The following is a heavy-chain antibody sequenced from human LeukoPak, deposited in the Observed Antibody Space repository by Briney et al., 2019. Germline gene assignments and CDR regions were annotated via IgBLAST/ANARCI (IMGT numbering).Heavy chain of an antibody. J-gene: IGHJ2*01. Sequence: GESLRISCKGSGYSFTSYWISWVRQMPGKGLEWMGIIYPGDSDTRYSPSFQGQVTISADKSISTAYLQWSSLKASDTAIYYCARRTAAAYWYFDLWGRGTLVTVSS. V-gene: IGHV5-51*01. CDR3: ARRTAAAYWYFDL. CDR2: IYPGDSDT. D-gene: IGHD6-13*01. CDR1: GYSFTSYW.